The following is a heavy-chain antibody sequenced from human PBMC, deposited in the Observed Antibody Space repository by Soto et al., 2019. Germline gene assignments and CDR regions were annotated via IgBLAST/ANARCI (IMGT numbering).Heavy chain of an antibody. CDR3: ASPLS. CDR1: GDSISRYY. CDR2: IYSSGST. V-gene: IGHV4-59*08. Sequence: SETLSLTCTVSGDSISRYYWSWIRQPPGKGLEWIGYIYSSGSTNYNPSLKSRVTISVDTSKNQFSLNLSSVTAADTAVDYCASPLSWGQGTLLTVSS. J-gene: IGHJ4*02.